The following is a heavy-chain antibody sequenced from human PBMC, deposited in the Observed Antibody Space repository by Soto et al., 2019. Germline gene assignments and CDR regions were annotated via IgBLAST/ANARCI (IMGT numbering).Heavy chain of an antibody. CDR2: INHSGST. Sequence: PSETLSLTCAVYGVSFSGYYWIWIRQPPGKGLEWIGEINHSGSTNYNPSLKSRVTISVDTSKNQFSLKLSSVTAADTAVYYCARASNPGWFDPWGQGTLVTVSS. V-gene: IGHV4-34*01. CDR3: ARASNPGWFDP. CDR1: GVSFSGYY. J-gene: IGHJ5*02. D-gene: IGHD7-27*01.